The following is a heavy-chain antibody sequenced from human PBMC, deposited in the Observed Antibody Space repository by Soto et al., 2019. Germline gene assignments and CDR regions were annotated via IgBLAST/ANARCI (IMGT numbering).Heavy chain of an antibody. CDR3: ARNRVYAIRIAAAYYFDY. CDR1: GGSISSYY. V-gene: IGHV4-59*01. Sequence: SETLSLTCTVSGGSISSYYWSWIRQPPGKGLEWIGYIYYSGSTNYNPSLKSRVTISVDTSKNQFSLKLSSVTAADTAVYYCARNRVYAIRIAAAYYFDYWGQGTLVTVS. CDR2: IYYSGST. D-gene: IGHD2-8*01. J-gene: IGHJ4*02.